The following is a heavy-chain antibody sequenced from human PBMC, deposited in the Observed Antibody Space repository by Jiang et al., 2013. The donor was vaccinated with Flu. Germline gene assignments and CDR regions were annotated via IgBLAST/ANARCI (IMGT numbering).Heavy chain of an antibody. J-gene: IGHJ6*02. V-gene: IGHV3-64*01. CDR3: ARGSPRVGAIIRPNNYYYGMDV. Sequence: VINSNGYSKYYANSVRGRFTISRDNSKNILYLQMGSLRAEDMAVYYCARGSPRVGAIIRPNNYYYGMDVWGQGTTVTVSS. CDR2: INSNGYSK. D-gene: IGHD1-26*01.